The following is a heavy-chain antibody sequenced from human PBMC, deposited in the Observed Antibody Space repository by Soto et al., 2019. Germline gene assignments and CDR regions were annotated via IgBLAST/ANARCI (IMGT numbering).Heavy chain of an antibody. D-gene: IGHD3-3*01. CDR1: GFTFSSYA. J-gene: IGHJ6*02. CDR3: AKATRTKLRFLETDYYYGMDV. V-gene: IGHV3-23*01. CDR2: ISGSGGST. Sequence: PGGSLRLSCAASGFTFSSYAMSWVRQAPGKGLEWVSAISGSGGSTYYADSVKGRFTISRDNSKNTLYLQMNSLRAEDTAVYYCAKATRTKLRFLETDYYYGMDVWGQGNTVTVSS.